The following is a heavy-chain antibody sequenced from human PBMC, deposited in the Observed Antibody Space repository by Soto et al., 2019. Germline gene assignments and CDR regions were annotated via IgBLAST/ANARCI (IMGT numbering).Heavy chain of an antibody. D-gene: IGHD3-10*01. CDR3: ATSYGSGYRAFDY. J-gene: IGHJ4*02. CDR1: GDTFNFYS. V-gene: IGHV1-69*04. Sequence: QVQLVQSGAEVKRPGSSVKVSCKASGDTFNFYSINWVRQAPGLGLEWMGRVNPIVSMSNYAQRFQGRVTMTADKSTSTAYMELSGLRSEDTAICYCATSYGSGYRAFDYWGQGALVTVSS. CDR2: VNPIVSMS.